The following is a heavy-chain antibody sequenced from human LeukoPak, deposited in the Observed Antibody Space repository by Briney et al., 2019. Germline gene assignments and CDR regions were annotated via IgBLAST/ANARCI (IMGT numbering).Heavy chain of an antibody. CDR2: IRSKAYGGTT. CDR1: GFTFGDYA. Sequence: PGRSLRLSCTASGFTFGDYAMSWVRQAPGKGLEWVGFIRSKAYGGTTEYAASVKGRFTISRGDSKSIAYLQMNSLKTEDTAVYYCTLGATYYYGMDVWGQGTTVTVSS. J-gene: IGHJ6*02. V-gene: IGHV3-49*04. D-gene: IGHD1-26*01. CDR3: TLGATYYYGMDV.